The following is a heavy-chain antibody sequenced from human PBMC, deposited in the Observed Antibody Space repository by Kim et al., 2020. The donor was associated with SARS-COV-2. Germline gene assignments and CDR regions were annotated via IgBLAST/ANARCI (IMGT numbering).Heavy chain of an antibody. Sequence: KFPGRVTITADKSTSTAYMELSSLRSEDTAVYYCARDRYYDSSGYYYFDYWGQGTLVTVSS. CDR3: ARDRYYDSSGYYYFDY. D-gene: IGHD3-22*01. V-gene: IGHV1-69*04. J-gene: IGHJ4*02.